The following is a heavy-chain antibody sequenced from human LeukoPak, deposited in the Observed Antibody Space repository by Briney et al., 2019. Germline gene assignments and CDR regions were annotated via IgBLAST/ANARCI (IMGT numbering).Heavy chain of an antibody. CDR2: IYYSGST. CDR3: ARLERVWGSYRSVHFDY. J-gene: IGHJ4*02. Sequence: SETLSLTCTVSGGSISSSSYNWGWIRQPPGKGLEWIGSIYYSGSTYYNPSLKSRVTISVDTSKNQFSLKLSSVTAADTAVYYCARLERVWGSYRSVHFDYWGQGTLVTVSS. CDR1: GGSISSSSYN. V-gene: IGHV4-39*01. D-gene: IGHD3-16*02.